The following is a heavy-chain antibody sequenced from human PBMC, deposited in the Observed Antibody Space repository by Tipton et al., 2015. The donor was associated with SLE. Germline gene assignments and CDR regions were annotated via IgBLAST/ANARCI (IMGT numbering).Heavy chain of an antibody. CDR2: IYPGDSET. CDR1: GYSFGSYW. CDR3: ARLSGSGTSPDYYYGMDF. D-gene: IGHD3-10*01. J-gene: IGHJ6*02. Sequence: QSGAEVKRAGESLKISCKGYGYSFGSYWIAWVRQMPGKGLEWMAVIYPGDSETRYSPSFQGHVTISADKSITTAFLQWTSLKASDSAIYYCARLSGSGTSPDYYYGMDFWGQGTTVTISS. V-gene: IGHV5-51*03.